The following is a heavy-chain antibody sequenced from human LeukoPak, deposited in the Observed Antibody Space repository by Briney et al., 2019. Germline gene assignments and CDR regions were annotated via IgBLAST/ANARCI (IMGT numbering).Heavy chain of an antibody. V-gene: IGHV1-18*01. Sequence: ASVKVSCKASGYTFTSYGISWVRQAPGQGLEWMGCISAYNGNTNYAQQLQGRVTMTTDTSTSTAYMELRSLRSDDTAVYYCARENNWNSEGPVSPIDYCGQGTLVTVSS. D-gene: IGHD1-7*01. J-gene: IGHJ4*02. CDR2: ISAYNGNT. CDR1: GYTFTSYG. CDR3: ARENNWNSEGPVSPIDY.